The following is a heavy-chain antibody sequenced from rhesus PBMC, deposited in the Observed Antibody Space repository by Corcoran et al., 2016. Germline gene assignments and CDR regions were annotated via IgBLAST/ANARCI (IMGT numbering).Heavy chain of an antibody. CDR2: IDPRYSDT. J-gene: IGHJ2*01. D-gene: IGHD4-35*01. Sequence: EVQLVQSRAEVKRPGESLQIYCTTSGYSSTSYWISWVRQMPGKGLEWMGAIDPRYSDTRYSPSFQGQVTISADKSISTAYLQWSRLKASDSATYYCARGGNYDWYFDIWGPGTPITISS. CDR3: ARGGNYDWYFDI. V-gene: IGHV5-2*01. CDR1: GYSSTSYW.